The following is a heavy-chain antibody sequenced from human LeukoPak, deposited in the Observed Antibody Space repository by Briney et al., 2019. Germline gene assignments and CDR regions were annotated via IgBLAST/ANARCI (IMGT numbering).Heavy chain of an antibody. CDR3: ARGGRLLWFGELSPFDY. CDR1: GGSFSGYY. D-gene: IGHD3-10*01. V-gene: IGHV4-34*01. Sequence: PSETLFLTCAVYGGSFSGYYWSWIRQPPGKGLEWIGEINHSGSTNYNPSLKSRVTISVDTSKNQFSLKLSSVTAADTAVYYCARGGRLLWFGELSPFDYWGQGTLVTVSS. J-gene: IGHJ4*02. CDR2: INHSGST.